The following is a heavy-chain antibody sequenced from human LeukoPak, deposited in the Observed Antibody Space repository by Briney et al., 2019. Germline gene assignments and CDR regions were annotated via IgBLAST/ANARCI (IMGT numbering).Heavy chain of an antibody. CDR1: GGTFNNYV. J-gene: IGHJ4*02. Sequence: ASVKVSCEATGGTFNNYVISWVRQASGQGLEWIGGIIPVFHTTDYAQTFQGRVTIIADESTNTAYMELGSLRYEATAAYYCSRATDYHDRGCSPKLCHPGGQGTRDSVSS. D-gene: IGHD2-21*01. CDR3: SRATDYHDRGCSPKLCHP. CDR2: IIPVFHTT. V-gene: IGHV1-69*13.